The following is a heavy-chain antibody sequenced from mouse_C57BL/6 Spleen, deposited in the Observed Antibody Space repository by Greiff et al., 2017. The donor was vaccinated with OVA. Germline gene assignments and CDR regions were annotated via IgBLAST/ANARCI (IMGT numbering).Heavy chain of an antibody. CDR2: IYPGNSDT. D-gene: IGHD1-1*01. Sequence: VQLKESGTVLARPGASVKMSCKTSGYTFTSYWMHWVKQRPGQGLEWIGAIYPGNSDTSYNQKFKGKAKLTAVTSASTAYMELSSLTNEDSAVYYCTRCHYYGSSGFAYWGQGTLVTVSA. J-gene: IGHJ3*01. CDR1: GYTFTSYW. CDR3: TRCHYYGSSGFAY. V-gene: IGHV1-5*01.